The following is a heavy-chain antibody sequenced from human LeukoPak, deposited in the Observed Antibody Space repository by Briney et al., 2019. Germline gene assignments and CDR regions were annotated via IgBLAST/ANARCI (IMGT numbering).Heavy chain of an antibody. CDR2: ISAYNGNT. D-gene: IGHD2-2*01. CDR3: ARGINTPLGVVPAAHDDY. J-gene: IGHJ4*02. Sequence: ASVNVSCKASGYTFTSYGISWVRQAPGQGPEWMGWISAYNGNTNYAQKLQGRVTMTTDASTSTAYMELRSLRSDDTAVYYCARGINTPLGVVPAAHDDYWGQGTLVTVSS. V-gene: IGHV1-18*01. CDR1: GYTFTSYG.